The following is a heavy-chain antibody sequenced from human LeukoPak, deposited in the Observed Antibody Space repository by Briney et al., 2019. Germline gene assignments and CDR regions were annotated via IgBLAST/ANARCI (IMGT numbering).Heavy chain of an antibody. CDR1: GFTFSSYE. CDR3: ARGGVRNYFDY. D-gene: IGHD3-3*01. CDR2: ISSSGSTI. J-gene: IGHJ4*02. V-gene: IGHV3-48*03. Sequence: PGGSLRLSCAASGFTFSSYEMNWVRQAPGKGLEWVSCISSSGSTIYYADSVKGRFTISRDNAKNSLYLQMNSLRAEDTAVYYCARGGVRNYFDYWGQGTLVTVSS.